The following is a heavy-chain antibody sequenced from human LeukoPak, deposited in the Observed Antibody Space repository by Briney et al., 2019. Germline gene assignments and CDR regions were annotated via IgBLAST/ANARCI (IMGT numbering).Heavy chain of an antibody. V-gene: IGHV3-9*03. CDR3: AKGPSSSSYCDYFDF. CDR2: ISWNSGSI. J-gene: IGHJ4*02. D-gene: IGHD6-6*01. Sequence: PGRSLRLSCAASGFTFDDYAMHWVRQAPGKGLEWVSGISWNSGSIGYADSVKGRFTISRDNAKNSLYLQMNSLRAEDMALYYCAKGPSSSSYCDYFDFWGQGTLVTVSS. CDR1: GFTFDDYA.